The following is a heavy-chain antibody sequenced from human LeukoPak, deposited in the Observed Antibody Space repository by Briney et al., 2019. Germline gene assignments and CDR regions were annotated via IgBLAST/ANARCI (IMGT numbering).Heavy chain of an antibody. J-gene: IGHJ3*02. CDR2: IIPIFGTA. CDR3: ARYSSGSHDAFDI. CDR1: GGTFSSYA. D-gene: IGHD3-22*01. Sequence: SVKVSCKASGGTFSSYAISWVRQAPGQGLEWMGGIIPIFGTANYAQKSQGRVTITADKSTSTAYMELSSLRSEDTAVYYCARYSSGSHDAFDIWGQGTMVTVSS. V-gene: IGHV1-69*06.